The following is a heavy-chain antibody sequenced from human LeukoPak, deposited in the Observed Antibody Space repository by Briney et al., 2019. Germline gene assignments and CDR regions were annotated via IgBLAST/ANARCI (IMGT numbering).Heavy chain of an antibody. D-gene: IGHD3-3*01. CDR2: IYYSGST. Sequence: SETLSLTCTVSGGSISNYYWSWIRQPPGKGLEWIGYIYYSGSTYYNPSLKSRVTISVDTSKDQFSLKLSSVTAADTAVYYCARVESGGYYYYMDVWGKGTTVTVSS. CDR3: ARVESGGYYYYMDV. CDR1: GGSISNYY. V-gene: IGHV4-30-4*08. J-gene: IGHJ6*03.